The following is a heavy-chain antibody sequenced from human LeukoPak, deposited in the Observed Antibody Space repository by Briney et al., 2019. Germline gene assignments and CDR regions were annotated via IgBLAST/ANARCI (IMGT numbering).Heavy chain of an antibody. Sequence: PGGSLILSCAASGFSFGGYGMHWVRQTPGKGLDWVSFVRYDGSKTYYGDSVKGRFTISRDNSNNTVYLQMNRLRPDDTAVYYCVRDGIGGSTTLDSWGQGTLVTVSS. CDR2: VRYDGSKT. D-gene: IGHD3-16*01. J-gene: IGHJ5*01. CDR1: GFSFGGYG. V-gene: IGHV3-30*02. CDR3: VRDGIGGSTTLDS.